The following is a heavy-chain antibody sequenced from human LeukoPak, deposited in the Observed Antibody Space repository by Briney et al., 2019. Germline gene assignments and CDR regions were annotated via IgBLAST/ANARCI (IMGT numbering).Heavy chain of an antibody. V-gene: IGHV3-21*01. J-gene: IGHJ4*02. Sequence: PGGSLRLSCAASGFTFSSYSMNWVHQAPGKGLEWVSSISSSSSYIYYADSVRGRFTISRDNAKNSLYLQMNSLRAEDTAVYYCARDGRGSSWASIDYWGQGTLVTVSS. D-gene: IGHD6-13*01. CDR2: ISSSSSYI. CDR1: GFTFSSYS. CDR3: ARDGRGSSWASIDY.